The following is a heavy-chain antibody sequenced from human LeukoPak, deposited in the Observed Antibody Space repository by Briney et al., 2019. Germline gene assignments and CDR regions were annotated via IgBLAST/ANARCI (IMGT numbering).Heavy chain of an antibody. J-gene: IGHJ4*02. CDR3: ARGGDILTGPYFDY. CDR2: IYYSGST. V-gene: IGHV4-39*07. D-gene: IGHD3-9*01. CDR1: GGSISSRSYY. Sequence: SETLSLTCTVSGGSISSRSYYWGWIRQPPGKGLEWIGTIYYSGSTYYNPSLKSRVTISVDTSKNQFSLKLSSVTAADTAVYYCARGGDILTGPYFDYWGQGTLVTVSS.